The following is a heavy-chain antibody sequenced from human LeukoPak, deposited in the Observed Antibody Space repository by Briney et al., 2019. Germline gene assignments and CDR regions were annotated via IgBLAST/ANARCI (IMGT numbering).Heavy chain of an antibody. CDR1: GFTFSSSA. Sequence: GGSLRLSCAASGFTFSSSAMSWVRQAPGKGLEWVASINLDGSEGYYADVVKGRFTISRDNAKNSLYLQINSLRAEDTAVYYCARSSYSSSSSVWGQGTMVTVSS. CDR3: ARSSYSSSSSV. D-gene: IGHD6-6*01. CDR2: INLDGSEG. J-gene: IGHJ3*01. V-gene: IGHV3-7*03.